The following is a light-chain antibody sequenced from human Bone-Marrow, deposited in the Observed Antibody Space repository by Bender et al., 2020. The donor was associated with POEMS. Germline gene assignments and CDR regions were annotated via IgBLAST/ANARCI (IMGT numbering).Light chain of an antibody. CDR2: DDT. CDR1: NVEIKR. J-gene: IGLJ3*02. V-gene: IGLV3-21*03. Sequence: SYVVTQAPSVSVAPGRTARITCGGDNVEIKRVNWYQQKPGHAPLLVVYDDTDRASGIPERFSASTSGNTATLTITRVEAGDEADYYCQVWDNSYQDSGVFGGGTKLTVL. CDR3: QVWDNSYQDSGV.